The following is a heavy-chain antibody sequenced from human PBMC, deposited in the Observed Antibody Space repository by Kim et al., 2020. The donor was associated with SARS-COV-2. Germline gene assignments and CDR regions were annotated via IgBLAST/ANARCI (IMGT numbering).Heavy chain of an antibody. Sequence: GGSLRLSCAASGFTFSSYAMHWVRQAPGKGLEWVAVISYDGSNKYYADSVKGRFTISRDNSKNTLYLQMNSLRAEDTAVYYCARDRDTWFGEGNWFDPWGQGTLVTVSS. CDR1: GFTFSSYA. V-gene: IGHV3-30*04. J-gene: IGHJ5*02. CDR3: ARDRDTWFGEGNWFDP. D-gene: IGHD3-10*01. CDR2: ISYDGSNK.